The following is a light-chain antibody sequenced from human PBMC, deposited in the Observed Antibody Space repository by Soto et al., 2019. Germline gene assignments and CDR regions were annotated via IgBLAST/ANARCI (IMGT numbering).Light chain of an antibody. CDR3: QQSYSTPRT. CDR2: AAS. V-gene: IGKV1-39*01. Sequence: DIQMTQSPSSLSASVGDRVTIACRASQSISSFLSWYQQKPGKAPKLLIYAASSLQSGVPSRFSGSGSGTDFTLSISSLQPESFATYYCQQSYSTPRTFDQATKLAIK. CDR1: QSISSF. J-gene: IGKJ2*01.